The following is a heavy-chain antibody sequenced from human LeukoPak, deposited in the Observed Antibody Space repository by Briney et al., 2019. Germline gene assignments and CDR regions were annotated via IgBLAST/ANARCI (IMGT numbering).Heavy chain of an antibody. V-gene: IGHV3-20*04. CDR1: GFTFDDYG. D-gene: IGHD6-25*01. CDR3: ARDSWSSRGAFDI. Sequence: SGGSLRLSCAASGFTFDDYGMSWVRQAPGKGLEWVSAINWNGGSTGYLDSVKGRFTISRDNAKNSLYLQMNSLRAEDTALYYCARDSWSSRGAFDIWGQGTMVTVSS. J-gene: IGHJ3*02. CDR2: INWNGGST.